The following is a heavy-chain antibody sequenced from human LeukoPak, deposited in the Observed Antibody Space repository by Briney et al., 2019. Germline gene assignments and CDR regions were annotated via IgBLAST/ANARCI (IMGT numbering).Heavy chain of an antibody. CDR1: GFTASSNY. CDR3: ARDGDDSGWTPVPLGY. D-gene: IGHD6-19*01. J-gene: IGHJ4*02. V-gene: IGHV3-53*01. Sequence: GGSLRLSCAASGFTASSNYMSWVRQAPGKGLEWVSVIYSGGSTYYADSVKGRFTISRDNSKNTLYLQMNSLRAEDTAVYYCARDGDDSGWTPVPLGYWGQGTLVTVSS. CDR2: IYSGGST.